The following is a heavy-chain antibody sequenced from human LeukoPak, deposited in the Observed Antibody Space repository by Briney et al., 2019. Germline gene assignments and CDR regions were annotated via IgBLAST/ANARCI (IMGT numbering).Heavy chain of an antibody. Sequence: GGSLRLSCAASGFTVSSNYMSWVRQAPGRGLEWVSVIYSGGSTYYADSVKGRFTISRDNSKNTLYLQMNSLRAEDTAVYYCARTYSSSFGYWGQGTLVTVSS. CDR1: GFTVSSNY. CDR2: IYSGGST. J-gene: IGHJ4*02. CDR3: ARTYSSSFGY. D-gene: IGHD6-13*01. V-gene: IGHV3-66*01.